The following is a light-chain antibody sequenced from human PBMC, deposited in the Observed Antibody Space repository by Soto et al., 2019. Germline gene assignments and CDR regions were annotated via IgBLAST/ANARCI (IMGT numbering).Light chain of an antibody. CDR2: GAS. J-gene: IGKJ2*01. V-gene: IGKV3-15*01. CDR1: QSVSTK. Sequence: EILMTQSPATLSVSPGERAALSCRPSQSVSTKLAWYQQKPGQGPRLLIYGASTRATGVPARFSGSGSGTEFTLTISSLQSEDFAVYYCQQYNNWPFTFGQGTKVDIK. CDR3: QQYNNWPFT.